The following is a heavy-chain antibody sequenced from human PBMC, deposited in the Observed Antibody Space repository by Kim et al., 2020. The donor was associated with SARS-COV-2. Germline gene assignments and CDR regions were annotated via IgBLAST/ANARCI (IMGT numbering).Heavy chain of an antibody. D-gene: IGHD5-18*01. J-gene: IGHJ6*02. CDR1: GFTFSSYG. Sequence: GGSLRLSCAASGFTFSSYGMHWVRQAPGKGLEWVAVIWYDGSNKYYADSVKGRFTISRDNSKNTLYLQMNSLRAEDTAVYYCARDGGYSYGDSNYYCYGMDVWGQGTTVTVSS. V-gene: IGHV3-33*08. CDR2: IWYDGSNK. CDR3: ARDGGYSYGDSNYYCYGMDV.